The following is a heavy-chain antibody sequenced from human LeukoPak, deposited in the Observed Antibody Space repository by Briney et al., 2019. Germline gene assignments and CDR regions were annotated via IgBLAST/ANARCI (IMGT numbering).Heavy chain of an antibody. Sequence: GGSLRLSCAASGFIFSNYAMSWVRQTPGKGLEWVSAMSGSGGSTYYADSVKGRFTISRDNSKNTLYLQMNSLSAEDTAVYYCAGQYSGYDREFDCWGQGALVTVSS. CDR2: MSGSGGST. D-gene: IGHD5-12*01. J-gene: IGHJ4*02. CDR1: GFIFSNYA. CDR3: AGQYSGYDREFDC. V-gene: IGHV3-23*01.